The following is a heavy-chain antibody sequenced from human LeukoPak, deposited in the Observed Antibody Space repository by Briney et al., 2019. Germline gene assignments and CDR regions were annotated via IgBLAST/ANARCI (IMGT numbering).Heavy chain of an antibody. CDR2: IRSSGSTT. Sequence: GGSLRLSCAASGFSFSSYEMNWVRQAPGKGLEWVSYIRSSGSTTYYADSVKGRFTISRDNAKDSLYLQMNSLRAEDTAVYYCVRVGNSLNYFDCWGQGALVTVSS. CDR3: VRVGNSLNYFDC. CDR1: GFSFSSYE. J-gene: IGHJ4*02. D-gene: IGHD3-16*01. V-gene: IGHV3-48*03.